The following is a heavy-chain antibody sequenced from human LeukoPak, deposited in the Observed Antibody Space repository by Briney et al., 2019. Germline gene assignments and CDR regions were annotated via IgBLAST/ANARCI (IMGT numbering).Heavy chain of an antibody. CDR2: IKSKTDGGTT. CDR1: GFTFSSNS. CDR3: TTLSSGWYPYYFDY. V-gene: IGHV3-15*07. D-gene: IGHD6-19*01. Sequence: GESLRLSCAASGFTFSSNSMNWVRQAPGKGLEWVGRIKSKTDGGTTDYAAPVKGRFTISRDDSKNTLYLQMNSLKTEDTAVYYCTTLSSGWYPYYFDYWGQGTLVTVSS. J-gene: IGHJ4*02.